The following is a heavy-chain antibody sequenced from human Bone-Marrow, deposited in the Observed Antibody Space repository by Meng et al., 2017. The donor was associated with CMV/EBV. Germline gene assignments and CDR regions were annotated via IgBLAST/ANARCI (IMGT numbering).Heavy chain of an antibody. CDR2: IYSGGST. J-gene: IGHJ4*02. D-gene: IGHD2-2*02. Sequence: GGSLRLSCAASGFTVNGNYMSWVHQAPGRGLEWVSVIYSGGSTYYADSVKGRFNISRDNSENILYLQMGGLRAEDTAIYWCAGGGTYCSSSTCYNSWGQGTLVTVSS. V-gene: IGHV3-53*03. CDR1: GFTVNGNY. CDR3: AGGGTYCSSSTCYNS.